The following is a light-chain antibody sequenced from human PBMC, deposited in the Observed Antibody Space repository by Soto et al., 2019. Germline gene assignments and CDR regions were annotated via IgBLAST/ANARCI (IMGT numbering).Light chain of an antibody. CDR2: GAS. CDR1: QSVSTNY. J-gene: IGKJ4*01. V-gene: IGKV3-20*01. Sequence: EIVLTQSPGTLSLSPGERATLSCRASQSVSTNYLAWYQQKPCLAPRLLIYGASSRATGIPDRFSGSGSGTDFTLTINRLETEDFAVYYCQQYDSSPAFGGGTKVEIK. CDR3: QQYDSSPA.